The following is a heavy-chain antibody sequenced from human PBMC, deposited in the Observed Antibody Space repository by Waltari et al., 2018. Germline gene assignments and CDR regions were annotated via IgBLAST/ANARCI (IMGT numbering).Heavy chain of an antibody. CDR2: INHSGST. CDR1: SGSFSDYY. Sequence: QVQLQQWGAGLLKPSETLSLTCAVYSGSFSDYYWTWIRQPPGKGLEWIGEINHSGSTNFKPSLKSRVTISVDTSKSQFTLKLRSVTAADTAVYYCARGRIRGTSPYYWGQGTLVTVSS. V-gene: IGHV4-34*01. D-gene: IGHD1-1*01. CDR3: ARGRIRGTSPYY. J-gene: IGHJ4*02.